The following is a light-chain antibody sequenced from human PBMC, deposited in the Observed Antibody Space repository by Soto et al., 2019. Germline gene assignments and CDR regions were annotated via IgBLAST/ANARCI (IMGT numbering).Light chain of an antibody. Sequence: QSDLTQPASVSGSPGQSITISCTGTSYDVGGYNYVSWYQQHPGKAPKLMIYEVTNRPSGVSNRFSGSKSGNTASLTISGLQAEDEADYYCSSYRGSSIVFGGGTKLTVL. V-gene: IGLV2-14*01. CDR3: SSYRGSSIV. CDR2: EVT. J-gene: IGLJ2*01. CDR1: SYDVGGYNY.